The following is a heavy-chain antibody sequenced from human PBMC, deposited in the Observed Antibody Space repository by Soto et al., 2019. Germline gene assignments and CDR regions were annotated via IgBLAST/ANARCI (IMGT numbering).Heavy chain of an antibody. V-gene: IGHV4-59*01. Sequence: PSETLSLTCTVSGGSISSYYWSWIRRPPGKGLEWIGYIYYSGSTNYNPSLKSRVTISVDTSKNQFSLKLSSVTAADTAVYYCARDPTYYDILTGPLGAFDIWGQGTMVTVSS. CDR1: GGSISSYY. D-gene: IGHD3-9*01. J-gene: IGHJ3*02. CDR3: ARDPTYYDILTGPLGAFDI. CDR2: IYYSGST.